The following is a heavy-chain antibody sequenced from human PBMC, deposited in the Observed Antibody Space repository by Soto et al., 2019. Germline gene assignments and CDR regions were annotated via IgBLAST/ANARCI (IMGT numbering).Heavy chain of an antibody. CDR3: AKDRKSGYYYDSTRPG. D-gene: IGHD3-22*01. CDR2: ISYDGSNK. J-gene: IGHJ4*02. Sequence: QVQLVESGGGVVQPGRSLRLSCAASGFTFSSYGMHWVRQAPGKGLEWVAVISYDGSNKYYADSVKGRFTISRDNSKNTLYLQMNSLRAEDTAVYYGAKDRKSGYYYDSTRPGWGQGTLVTVSS. CDR1: GFTFSSYG. V-gene: IGHV3-30*18.